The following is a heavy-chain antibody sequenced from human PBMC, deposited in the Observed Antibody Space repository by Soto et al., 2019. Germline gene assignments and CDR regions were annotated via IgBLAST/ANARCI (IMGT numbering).Heavy chain of an antibody. CDR2: ISSSSSYI. Sequence: EVQLVESGGGLVKPGGSLRLSCAASGFTFSSYSMNWVRQAPGKGLVWVSSISSSSSYIYYADSVKGRFTISRDNAKNSLYLQMNSLRAEDTAVYYCARTYSSSGFDYWGQGTLVTVSS. CDR1: GFTFSSYS. J-gene: IGHJ4*02. D-gene: IGHD6-6*01. CDR3: ARTYSSSGFDY. V-gene: IGHV3-21*01.